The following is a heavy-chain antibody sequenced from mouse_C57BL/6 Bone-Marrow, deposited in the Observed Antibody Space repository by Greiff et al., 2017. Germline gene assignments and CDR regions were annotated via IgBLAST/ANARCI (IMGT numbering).Heavy chain of an antibody. D-gene: IGHD1-1*01. V-gene: IGHV1-85*01. Sequence: VKLQESGPELVKPGASVKLSCKASGYTFTSYDINWVKQRPGQGLEWIGWIYPRDGSTKYNEKFKGKATLTVDTSSSTAYMELHSLTSEDSAVYFGAREDYYGSGGYFDYWGQGTTLTVSS. CDR3: AREDYYGSGGYFDY. CDR1: GYTFTSYD. CDR2: IYPRDGST. J-gene: IGHJ2*01.